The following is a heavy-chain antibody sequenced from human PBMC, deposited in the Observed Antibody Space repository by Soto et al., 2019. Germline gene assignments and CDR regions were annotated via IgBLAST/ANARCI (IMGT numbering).Heavy chain of an antibody. J-gene: IGHJ4*02. D-gene: IGHD1-20*01. CDR2: INAGNGNT. CDR3: ARGITLPTPLDY. V-gene: IGHV1-3*01. CDR1: GYTFTSYA. Sequence: GASVQVSCKASGYTFTSYAMHWVRQAPGQRLEWMGWINAGNGNTKYSQKFQGRVTITRDTSASTAYMELSSLRSEDTAVYYCARGITLPTPLDYWGQGTLVTVS.